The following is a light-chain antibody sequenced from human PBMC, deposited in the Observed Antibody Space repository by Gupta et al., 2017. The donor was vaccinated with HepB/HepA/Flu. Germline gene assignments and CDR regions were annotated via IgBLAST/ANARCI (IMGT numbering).Light chain of an antibody. CDR3: QQRYSTHPYT. Sequence: IQMTQSPSSLSASVGDRDTITCRASQRISSYLNWYQQKPGKAPKLRIYAESSLQSGVPSRFSGRGSGTDFTLTISILQPEDFATDNCQQRYSTHPYTFGQGTKLEIK. CDR2: AES. V-gene: IGKV1-39*01. J-gene: IGKJ2*01. CDR1: QRISSY.